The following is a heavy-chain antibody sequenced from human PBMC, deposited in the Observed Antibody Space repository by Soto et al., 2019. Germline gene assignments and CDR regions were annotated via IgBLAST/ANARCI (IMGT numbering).Heavy chain of an antibody. V-gene: IGHV4-31*03. CDR1: GGSISSGGYY. Sequence: SETLSLTCTVSGGSISSGGYYWSWIRQHPGKGLECIGYIYYSEITYYNPSLKSRVTMAVDTSKSQFSLKLSSVTAADTAVYYCARQYDYVPYYFDYWGQGTLVTVSS. CDR3: ARQYDYVPYYFDY. J-gene: IGHJ4*02. CDR2: IYYSEIT. D-gene: IGHD3-16*01.